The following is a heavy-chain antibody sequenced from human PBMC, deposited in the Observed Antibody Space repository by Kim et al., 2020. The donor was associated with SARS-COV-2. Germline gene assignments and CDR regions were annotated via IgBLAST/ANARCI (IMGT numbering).Heavy chain of an antibody. CDR1: GGSISSYY. J-gene: IGHJ4*02. V-gene: IGHV4-59*01. D-gene: IGHD6-13*01. Sequence: SETLSLTCTVSGGSISSYYWSWIRQPPGKGLEWIGYIYYSGSTNYNPSLKSRVTISVDTSKNQFSLKLSSVTAADTAVYYCAREQLAPDYYFDYWGQVTLVTVSS. CDR2: IYYSGST. CDR3: AREQLAPDYYFDY.